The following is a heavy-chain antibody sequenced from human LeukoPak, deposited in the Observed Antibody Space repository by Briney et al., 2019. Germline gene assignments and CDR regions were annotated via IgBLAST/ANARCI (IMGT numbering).Heavy chain of an antibody. V-gene: IGHV3-30*03. CDR3: ARDQGYSYGHSFDY. D-gene: IGHD5-18*01. CDR2: ISSDGVNK. Sequence: GGSLRLSCAASGFTFSSYGMHWVRQAPGKGLEWVSLISSDGVNKYYADSVKGRFAISRDNSKNTLSLQMNSLRAEDTAVYYCARDQGYSYGHSFDYWGQGTLVTVSS. J-gene: IGHJ4*02. CDR1: GFTFSSYG.